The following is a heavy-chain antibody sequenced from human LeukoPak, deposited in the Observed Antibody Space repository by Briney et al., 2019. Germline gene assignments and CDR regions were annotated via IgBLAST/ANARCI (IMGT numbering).Heavy chain of an antibody. J-gene: IGHJ4*02. D-gene: IGHD5-12*01. V-gene: IGHV3-43*01. CDR1: GFTFDDYT. CDR3: AKDIYSGSESSGAFDY. Sequence: PGGSLRLSCAASGFTFDDYTMHWVRQTPEKGLEWVSLISRDGGSTYYAASVKGRFTISRDNSKNSLYLQMNTLRTEDTAFYYCAKDIYSGSESSGAFDYWGQGALVTVSS. CDR2: ISRDGGST.